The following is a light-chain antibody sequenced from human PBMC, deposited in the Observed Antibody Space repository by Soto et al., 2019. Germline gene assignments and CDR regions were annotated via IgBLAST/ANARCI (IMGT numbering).Light chain of an antibody. CDR1: SSDIASFNY. Sequence: QSVLAQPASVSGSPGQSITISCTGSSSDIASFNYVSWYQQYPGKAPKLLIYQVTSRASGVSHRFPGSKFGDTASLTISGLQPEDEAEYYCNSYSSSTFYVFGTGTKLTVL. CDR2: QVT. V-gene: IGLV2-14*01. CDR3: NSYSSSTFYV. J-gene: IGLJ1*01.